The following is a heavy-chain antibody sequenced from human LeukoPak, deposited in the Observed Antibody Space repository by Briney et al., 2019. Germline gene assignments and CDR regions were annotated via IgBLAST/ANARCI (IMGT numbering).Heavy chain of an antibody. J-gene: IGHJ1*01. CDR3: ATWGDTTAEYFQR. Sequence: PGGSLRLSCVVSGFRFNSCWMNWVRQAPGKGLEWVAHINPDGRDTYYVDSVKGRFTISRDNAKNSMYLQMNSLRVEATAVYYCATWGDTTAEYFQRWGQGTLVTVSS. D-gene: IGHD2-21*02. V-gene: IGHV3-7*01. CDR2: INPDGRDT. CDR1: GFRFNSCW.